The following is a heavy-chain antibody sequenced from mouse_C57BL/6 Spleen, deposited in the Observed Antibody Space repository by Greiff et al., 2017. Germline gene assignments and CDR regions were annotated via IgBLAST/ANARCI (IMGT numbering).Heavy chain of an antibody. CDR1: GYTFTSSW. Sequence: VQLQQSGAELAKPGASVTLSCKASGYTFTSSWMHWVKQRPGQGLEWIGYINPSSGYTKYNQKFKDKATLTADKSSSTAYMQLSSLTYEDSAVYYCARSLTGTDWYFDVWGTGTTVTVSS. V-gene: IGHV1-7*01. CDR3: ARSLTGTDWYFDV. D-gene: IGHD4-1*01. CDR2: INPSSGYT. J-gene: IGHJ1*03.